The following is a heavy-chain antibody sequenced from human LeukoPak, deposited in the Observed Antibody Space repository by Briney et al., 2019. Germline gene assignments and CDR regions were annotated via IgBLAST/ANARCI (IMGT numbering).Heavy chain of an antibody. V-gene: IGHV3-64D*09. D-gene: IGHD2-15*01. Sequence: PGGSLRLSCSASGFTFSSYAMHWVRQAPGKGLEYISAISTNGDSTYYADSVKGRFTISRDNSKNTVHLQMSSLRAGDTAVYYCVKDWLGGRRILDYWGQGTLVTVSS. CDR3: VKDWLGGRRILDY. CDR2: ISTNGDST. CDR1: GFTFSSYA. J-gene: IGHJ4*02.